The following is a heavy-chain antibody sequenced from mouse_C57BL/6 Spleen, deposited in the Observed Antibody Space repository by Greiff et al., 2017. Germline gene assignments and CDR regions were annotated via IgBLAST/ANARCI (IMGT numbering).Heavy chain of an antibody. V-gene: IGHV1-61*01. D-gene: IGHD1-1*01. CDR1: GYTFTSYW. CDR2: IYPSDSET. J-gene: IGHJ4*01. CDR3: ARRGLLLYAMDY. Sequence: VKLQQPGAELVRPGSSVKLSCKASGYTFTSYWMDWVKQRPGQGLEWIGNIYPSDSETHYNQKFKDKATLTVDKSSSTAYMQLSSLTSEDSAVYYCARRGLLLYAMDYWGQGTSVTVSS.